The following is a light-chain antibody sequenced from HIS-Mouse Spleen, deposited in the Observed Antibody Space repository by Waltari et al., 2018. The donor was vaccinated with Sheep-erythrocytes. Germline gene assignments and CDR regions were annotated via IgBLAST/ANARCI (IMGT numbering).Light chain of an antibody. Sequence: QSALTQPASVSGSPGQSITISCTGTSSDVGGYNYVSWYQQHPGKAPKLMIYEVSNRPSGVSKRFSGSKSGNTASLTISVRQAEDEADYYCSSYTSSSTPVVFGGGTKLTVL. CDR1: SSDVGGYNY. CDR2: EVS. CDR3: SSYTSSSTPVV. V-gene: IGLV2-14*01. J-gene: IGLJ2*01.